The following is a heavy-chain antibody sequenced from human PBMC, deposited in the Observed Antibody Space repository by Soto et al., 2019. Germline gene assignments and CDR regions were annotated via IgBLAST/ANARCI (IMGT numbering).Heavy chain of an antibody. CDR2: IYNSGST. D-gene: IGHD3-10*01. V-gene: IGHV4-59*01. CDR1: GGSISSYY. CDR3: ARARITMVREVIKYNMDV. Sequence: SETLSLTCSVSGGSISSYYWSWIRRPPGKGLEWIGYIYNSGSTHSNPSLQSRVTISVDTSKNQFSLKLSSVTAADTGIYYCARARITMVREVIKYNMDVWGQGTTVTV. J-gene: IGHJ6*02.